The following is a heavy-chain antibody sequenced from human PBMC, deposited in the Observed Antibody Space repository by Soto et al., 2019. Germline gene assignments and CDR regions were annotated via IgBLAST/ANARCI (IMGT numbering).Heavy chain of an antibody. D-gene: IGHD2-2*01. CDR1: GGSISSSSYY. V-gene: IGHV4-39*01. J-gene: IGHJ6*02. Sequence: QLQLQESGPGLVKPSETLSLTCTVSGGSISSSSYYWGWIRQPPGKGLEWIGSIYYSGSTYYNPSLKSRVTLSVDTSKNQFSLKLSSVTAADTAVYYCASYIVVVPAAILGYYYGMDVWGQGTTVTVSS. CDR2: IYYSGST. CDR3: ASYIVVVPAAILGYYYGMDV.